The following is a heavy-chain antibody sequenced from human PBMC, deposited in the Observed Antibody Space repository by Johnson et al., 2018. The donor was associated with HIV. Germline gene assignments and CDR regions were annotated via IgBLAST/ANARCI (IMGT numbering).Heavy chain of an antibody. J-gene: IGHJ3*02. Sequence: VQLVESGGGVVQPGRSLRLSCVASRFTFSSYWMSWVRQAPGKGLEWVANIKQDGSEKYYVESVKGRFTISRDNAKNSLYLQMNSLRAEDTAVYYCARSGDYGAFDIWGQGTMVTVSS. D-gene: IGHD2-21*02. CDR3: ARSGDYGAFDI. V-gene: IGHV3-7*05. CDR1: RFTFSSYW. CDR2: IKQDGSEK.